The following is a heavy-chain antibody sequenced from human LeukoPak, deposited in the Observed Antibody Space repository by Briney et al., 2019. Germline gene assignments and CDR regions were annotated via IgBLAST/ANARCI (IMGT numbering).Heavy chain of an antibody. J-gene: IGHJ4*02. V-gene: IGHV3-7*01. CDR3: ARAGGYASSWAY. CDR1: GFTFSSYW. D-gene: IGHD5-12*01. CDR2: IKQDGSEK. Sequence: GGSLRLSCAASGFTFSSYWMSWVRQAPGKGLEWVANIKQDGSEKNYVGSVKGRYTISRDNAKNSLELQMNSLRDEDTAVYYCARAGGYASSWAYWGQGTLVTVSS.